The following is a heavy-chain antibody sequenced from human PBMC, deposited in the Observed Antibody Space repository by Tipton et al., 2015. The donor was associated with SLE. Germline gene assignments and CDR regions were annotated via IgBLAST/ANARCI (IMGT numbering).Heavy chain of an antibody. D-gene: IGHD3-9*01. J-gene: IGHJ2*01. CDR3: ARARYYDILTGYLWYFDL. V-gene: IGHV3-64*01. CDR2: ISSNGGST. Sequence: SLRLSCAASGFTFSSYAMHWVRQAPGKGLEYVSAISSNGGSTYYANSVKGRFTISRDNSKNTLYLQMGSLRAEDMAVYYWARARYYDILTGYLWYFDLWGRGTLVTVAS. CDR1: GFTFSSYA.